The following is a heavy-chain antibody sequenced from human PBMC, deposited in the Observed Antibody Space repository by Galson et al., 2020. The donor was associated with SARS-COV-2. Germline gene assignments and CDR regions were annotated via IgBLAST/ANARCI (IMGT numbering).Heavy chain of an antibody. CDR2: IKNEGDGGTT. V-gene: IGHV3-15*01. CDR1: GIIFSSAW. J-gene: IGHJ4*02. Sequence: GESLKISCGASGIIFSSAWMNWVRQAPGKGLEWVGRIKNEGDGGTTDYAAPVKGRFTISRDDSKSTVFLQMNSLITEDTGVYYCVTEGVSAAAADHWGQGTVVTVSS. D-gene: IGHD6-13*01. CDR3: VTEGVSAAAADH.